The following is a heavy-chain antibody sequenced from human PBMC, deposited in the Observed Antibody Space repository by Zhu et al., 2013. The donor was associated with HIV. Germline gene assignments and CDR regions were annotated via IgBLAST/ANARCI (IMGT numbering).Heavy chain of an antibody. CDR2: ISPSDGTI. Sequence: VQAGAVWAEVKEALAVSESFPARHLDTPSPTRYALVRQAPGQGLEWMGIISPSDGTISYAQKFQDRITMTRDTATGTVYTELSSLRPEDTAVYYCARAGATYCSSSSCYADYWGQGTLVTVSS. V-gene: IGHV1-46*01. J-gene: IGHJ4*02. CDR1: DTPSPTR. CDR3: ARAGATYCSSSSCYADY. D-gene: IGHD2-2*01.